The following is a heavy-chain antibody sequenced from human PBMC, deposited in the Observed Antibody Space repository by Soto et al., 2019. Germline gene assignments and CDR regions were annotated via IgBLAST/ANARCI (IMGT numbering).Heavy chain of an antibody. CDR1: GFTFSSYG. Sequence: QVQLVESGGGVVQPGRSLRLSCAASGFTFSSYGMHWVRQAPGKGLEWVAVIWYDGSNKYYADSVKGRFTISRDNSKNALYLQKNSLKVEDTAVYYCARSVGYCSSTSCYANYYHYMDVWGKGTTVTVSS. J-gene: IGHJ6*03. D-gene: IGHD2-2*01. CDR2: IWYDGSNK. CDR3: ARSVGYCSSTSCYANYYHYMDV. V-gene: IGHV3-33*01.